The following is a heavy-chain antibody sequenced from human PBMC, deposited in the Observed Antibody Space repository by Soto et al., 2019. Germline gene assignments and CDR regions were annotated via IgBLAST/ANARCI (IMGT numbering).Heavy chain of an antibody. CDR2: ISTYNGDT. V-gene: IGHV1-18*01. CDR3: ARDPQYSSGYYFSGLGDI. D-gene: IGHD3-22*01. CDR1: GYTFTSYG. J-gene: IGHJ3*02. Sequence: ASVKVSCKASGYTFTSYGFNWVRQAPGQGLEWVGWISTYNGDTLFARRLQDRVTMTTDTSTNTAYMELRSLRSDDTAVYYCARDPQYSSGYYFSGLGDIWGHGTMVTVSS.